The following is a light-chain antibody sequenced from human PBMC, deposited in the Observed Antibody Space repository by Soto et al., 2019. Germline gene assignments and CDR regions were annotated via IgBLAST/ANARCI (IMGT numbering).Light chain of an antibody. J-gene: IGKJ3*01. CDR1: QGISNY. CDR2: VAS. CDR3: QQAYTMRLST. V-gene: IGKV1-39*01. Sequence: DIQMTQSPSSLSASIGDTMTIACRASQGISNYLDWYQQKPGEAPKLLIYVASTLHSEVPSRFSGSGSGTDFTLTVNSLQPDEFETYDCQQAYTMRLSTFGPGTTV.